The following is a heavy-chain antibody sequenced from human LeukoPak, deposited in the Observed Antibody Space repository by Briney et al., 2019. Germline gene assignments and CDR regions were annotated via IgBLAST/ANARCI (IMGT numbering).Heavy chain of an antibody. CDR2: ISAYNGNT. V-gene: IGHV1-18*01. CDR3: ARRASSKRYDY. D-gene: IGHD2-2*01. CDR1: GYTFSSFG. Sequence: ASVKVSCKASGYTFSSFGISWVRQAPGQGLEWMGWISAYNGNTNYAQKLQGRVTMTTDTSTSTAYMELRSLRSDDTAVYYCARRASSKRYDYWGQGTLVTVSS. J-gene: IGHJ4*02.